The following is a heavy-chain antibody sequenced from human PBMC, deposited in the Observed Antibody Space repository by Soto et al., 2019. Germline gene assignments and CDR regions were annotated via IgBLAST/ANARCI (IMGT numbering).Heavy chain of an antibody. CDR3: AIAVGATFSVRKLDY. Sequence: QVQLVESGGGVVQPGRSLRLSCAASGFTFSSYAMHWVRQAPGKGLEWVAVISYDGSNKYYADSVKGRFTISRDNSKNTLYLQMNSLRAEDTAVYYCAIAVGATFSVRKLDYWGQGTLVTVSS. V-gene: IGHV3-30-3*01. CDR2: ISYDGSNK. D-gene: IGHD1-26*01. J-gene: IGHJ4*02. CDR1: GFTFSSYA.